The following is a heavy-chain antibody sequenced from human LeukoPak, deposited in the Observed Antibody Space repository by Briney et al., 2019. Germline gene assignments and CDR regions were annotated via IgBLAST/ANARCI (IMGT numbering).Heavy chain of an antibody. CDR3: ARSRETAYYDSSGYYPLFDY. V-gene: IGHV1-69*05. CDR2: IIPIFGTA. Sequence: SVKVSCKASGGTFSSYAISWVRQAPGQGLEWMGGIIPIFGTANYAQKFQGRVTITTDESTSTAYMELSSLRSEDTAVYYCARSRETAYYDSSGYYPLFDYWGQGTLVTVSS. CDR1: GGTFSSYA. D-gene: IGHD3-22*01. J-gene: IGHJ4*02.